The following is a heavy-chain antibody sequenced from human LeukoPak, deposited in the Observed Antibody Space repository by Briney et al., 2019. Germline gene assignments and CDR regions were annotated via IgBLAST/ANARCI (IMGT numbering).Heavy chain of an antibody. CDR2: IKEDGSAQ. D-gene: IGHD1-26*01. CDR1: GFTFNGYW. J-gene: IGHJ4*02. CDR3: ARPRAYSGSYEE. Sequence: GGSLRLSCAASGFTFNGYWMSWVRQAPGKGLEWVANIKEDGSAQYYVGSVKGRFTISRDNAKNSLNLQMNSLRAEDTAVYYCARPRAYSGSYEEWGQGTLVTVSS. V-gene: IGHV3-7*01.